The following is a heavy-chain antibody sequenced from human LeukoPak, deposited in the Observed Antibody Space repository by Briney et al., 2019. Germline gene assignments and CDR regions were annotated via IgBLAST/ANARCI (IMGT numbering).Heavy chain of an antibody. Sequence: ASVKVSCKASGYTFTSYDINWVRQATGQGLEWTGWMNPNSGNTGYAQKFQGRVTMTRNTSISTAYMELSSLRSEDTAVYYCARGRGGYNWFDPWGQGTLVTVSS. D-gene: IGHD3-10*01. CDR2: MNPNSGNT. J-gene: IGHJ5*02. V-gene: IGHV1-8*01. CDR3: ARGRGGYNWFDP. CDR1: GYTFTSYD.